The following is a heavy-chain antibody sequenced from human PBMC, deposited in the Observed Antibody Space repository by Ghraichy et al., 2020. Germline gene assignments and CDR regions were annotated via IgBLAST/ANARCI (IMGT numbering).Heavy chain of an antibody. CDR1: GFTFSNHA. D-gene: IGHD3-3*01. V-gene: IGHV3-23*01. Sequence: GGYLRLSCAASGFTFSNHAMHWVRQAPGKGLEWVSVISGSGDSTYYADSVKGRFTISRDNSKNTLYLQLNSLRVEDMAVYFCAKDTRLLEWSYDYWGQGTLVTVSS. J-gene: IGHJ4*02. CDR3: AKDTRLLEWSYDY. CDR2: ISGSGDST.